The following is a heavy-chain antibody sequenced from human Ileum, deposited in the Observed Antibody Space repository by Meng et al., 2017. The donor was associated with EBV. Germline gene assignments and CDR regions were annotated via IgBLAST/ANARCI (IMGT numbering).Heavy chain of an antibody. J-gene: IGHJ5*02. CDR1: GGSIISSKW. V-gene: IGHV4-4*02. D-gene: IGHD3-22*01. CDR2: IYHHGTT. CDR3: ARLDSSGYYFGGWFDP. Sequence: GRLQEAGPRLGKPSGTVSLTCAVSGGSIISSKWWSWVRQSPGTGLEWIGEIYHHGTTNYNPSLKSRVTISVDTSKNKFFLNLTSLTAADTAVYYCARLDSSGYYFGGWFDPWGQGILVTVSS.